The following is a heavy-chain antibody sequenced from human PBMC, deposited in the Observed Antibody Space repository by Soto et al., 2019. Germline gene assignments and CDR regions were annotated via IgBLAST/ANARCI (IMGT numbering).Heavy chain of an antibody. J-gene: IGHJ6*03. D-gene: IGHD2-2*01. Sequence: QLQLQESGPGLVKPSETLSLTCTVSGGSISSSSYYWGWIRQPPGKGLEWIGSIYYSGSTYYNPSLKSRVTTSVDTSKNQFSLKLSSVTAADTAVYYCARHSADRPDIVVVPAATATYYYYMDVWGKGTTVTVSS. CDR1: GGSISSSSYY. V-gene: IGHV4-39*01. CDR3: ARHSADRPDIVVVPAATATYYYYMDV. CDR2: IYYSGST.